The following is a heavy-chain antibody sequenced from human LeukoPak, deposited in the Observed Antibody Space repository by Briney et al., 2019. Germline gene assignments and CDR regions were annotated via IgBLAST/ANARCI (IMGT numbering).Heavy chain of an antibody. J-gene: IGHJ4*02. CDR2: ISSSSSYI. CDR1: GFTFSSYS. CDR3: AKLLYDPFGGAFNN. Sequence: GGSLRLSCAASGFTFSSYSMNWVRQAPGKGLEWVSSISSSSSYIYYADSVKGRFTISRDNAKNSLYLQMNSLRAEDTAVYYCAKLLYDPFGGAFNNWGQGTLVTVSS. D-gene: IGHD3-10*01. V-gene: IGHV3-21*04.